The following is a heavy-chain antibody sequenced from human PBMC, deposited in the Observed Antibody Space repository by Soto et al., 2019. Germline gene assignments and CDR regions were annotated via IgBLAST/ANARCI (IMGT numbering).Heavy chain of an antibody. CDR2: IYYSGST. V-gene: IGHV4-59*01. D-gene: IGHD3-3*01. Sequence: LTCTVSGGSISSYYWSWIRQPPGKGLEWIGYIYYSGSTNYNPSLKSRVTISVDTSKNQFSLKLSSVTAADTAVYYCARVRLDYDFWSGYGYGMDVWGQGTTVTVSS. CDR3: ARVRLDYDFWSGYGYGMDV. CDR1: GGSISSYY. J-gene: IGHJ6*02.